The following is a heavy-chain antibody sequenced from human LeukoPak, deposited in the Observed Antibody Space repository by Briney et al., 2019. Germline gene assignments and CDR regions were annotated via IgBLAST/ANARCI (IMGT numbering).Heavy chain of an antibody. V-gene: IGHV4-61*02. CDR3: ARAPTYYYDSSGYNFDY. Sequence: SETLSLTCTVSGGSISSGSYYWSWIRQPAGKGLEWIGRIYTSGSTNYNPSLKCRVTISVDTSKNQFSLKLSSVTAADTAVYYCARAPTYYYDSSGYNFDYWGQGALVTVSS. CDR2: IYTSGST. D-gene: IGHD3-22*01. J-gene: IGHJ4*02. CDR1: GGSISSGSYY.